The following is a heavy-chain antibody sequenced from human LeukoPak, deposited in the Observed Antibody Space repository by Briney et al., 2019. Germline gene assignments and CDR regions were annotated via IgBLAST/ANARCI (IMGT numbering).Heavy chain of an antibody. CDR1: GGSISSGGYY. CDR2: IYHSGST. J-gene: IGHJ4*02. D-gene: IGHD6-19*01. V-gene: IGHV4-30-2*01. CDR3: ARGGLWLTPGY. Sequence: SQTLSLTCTVSGGSISSGGYYWSWIRQPPGKGLEWIGYIYHSGSTYYNPSLKSRVTISVDRSKNQFSLKLSSVTAANTAVYYCARGGLWLTPGYWGQGTLVTVSS.